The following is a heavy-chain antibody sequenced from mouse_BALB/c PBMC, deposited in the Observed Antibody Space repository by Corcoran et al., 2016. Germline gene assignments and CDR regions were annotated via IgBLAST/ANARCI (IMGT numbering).Heavy chain of an antibody. V-gene: IGHV9-3-1*01. J-gene: IGHJ2*01. D-gene: IGHD3-1*01. CDR2: INTYTGEP. CDR3: ARRAGPYYFDY. CDR1: GYTFTNYG. Sequence: QIQLVQSGPELKKPGETVKISCKASGYTFTNYGMNWVEQAPGKGLKWMGWINTYTGEPTYADDFKGRFAFSLETSASTAYLQINNLKNEDTATYFCARRAGPYYFDYWGQGTTLTVSS.